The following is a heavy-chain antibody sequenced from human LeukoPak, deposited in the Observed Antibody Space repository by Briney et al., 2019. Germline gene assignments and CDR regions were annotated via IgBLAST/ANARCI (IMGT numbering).Heavy chain of an antibody. V-gene: IGHV1-69*05. CDR3: ARDFSEWGSHGAFDI. D-gene: IGHD1-26*01. CDR1: GGTFSSYA. CDR2: IIPIFGTA. J-gene: IGHJ3*02. Sequence: SVKVSCKASGGTFSSYAISWVRQAPGQGLEWMGGIIPIFGTANYAQKFQGRVTITTDESTSTAYMELSSLRSEDTAVYYCARDFSEWGSHGAFDIWGQGTMVTVSS.